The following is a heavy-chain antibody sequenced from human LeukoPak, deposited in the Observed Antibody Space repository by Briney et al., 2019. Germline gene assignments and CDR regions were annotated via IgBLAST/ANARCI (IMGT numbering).Heavy chain of an antibody. CDR1: GGSISNDH. Sequence: SETLSLTCTVSGGSISNDHWTWIRQSPGKSLEWIGCRHKSGSTHYNPSLRSRVTISVDMSKSQFSLKLNSVTAPDTAVYYCARGRVEMATIDFDYWGQGTLVTVSS. D-gene: IGHD5-24*01. V-gene: IGHV4-59*01. J-gene: IGHJ4*02. CDR3: ARGRVEMATIDFDY. CDR2: RHKSGST.